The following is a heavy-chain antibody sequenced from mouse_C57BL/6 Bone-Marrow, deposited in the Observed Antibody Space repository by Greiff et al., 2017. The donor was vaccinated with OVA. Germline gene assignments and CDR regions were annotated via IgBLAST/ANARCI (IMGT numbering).Heavy chain of an antibody. CDR3: ARTAY. J-gene: IGHJ3*01. V-gene: IGHV5-17*01. Sequence: EVKVEESGGGLVKPGGSLKLSCAASGFTFSDYGMHWVRQAPEKGLEWVAYISSGSSTIYYADTVKGRFTISRDNAKNTLFLQMTSLRSDDTAMYYCARTAYWGQGTLVTVSA. CDR1: GFTFSDYG. CDR2: ISSGSSTI.